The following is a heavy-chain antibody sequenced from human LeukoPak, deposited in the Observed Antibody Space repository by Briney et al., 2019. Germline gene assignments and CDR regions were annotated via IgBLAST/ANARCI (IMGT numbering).Heavy chain of an antibody. CDR2: IYHSGST. Sequence: SETLSLTCAVSGGSISSGGYSWSWIRQPPGKGLEWIGYIYHSGSTYYNPSLKGRVTISVDRSKNQFSLKLSSVTAADTAVYYCARGYCSGGSCYLSNWFDPWGQGTLVTVSS. J-gene: IGHJ5*02. V-gene: IGHV4-30-2*01. CDR3: ARGYCSGGSCYLSNWFDP. CDR1: GGSISSGGYS. D-gene: IGHD2-15*01.